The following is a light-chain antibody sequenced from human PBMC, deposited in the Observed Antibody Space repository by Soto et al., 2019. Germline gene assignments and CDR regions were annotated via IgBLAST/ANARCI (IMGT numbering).Light chain of an antibody. Sequence: ELVLTQSPGTLSLSPGERATLSCRASQSVSSSYLAWYQQKLAQAPRLLIYDASSRATGIPDRFSGSGSGTGFTLTISRLEPEDFAVYYCQQYGSSPGTFGQGTKVDIK. CDR1: QSVSSSY. CDR3: QQYGSSPGT. J-gene: IGKJ1*01. CDR2: DAS. V-gene: IGKV3-20*01.